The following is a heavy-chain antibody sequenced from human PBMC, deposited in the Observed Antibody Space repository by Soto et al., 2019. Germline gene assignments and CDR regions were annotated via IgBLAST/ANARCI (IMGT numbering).Heavy chain of an antibody. Sequence: TSETLSLTCTVTGGSISSSSYYWGWIRQPPGKGLEWIGSIYYSGSTYYNPSLKSRVTISVDTSKNQFSLKLSSVTAADTAVYYCARLALETYYYYGMDVWGQGTTVTVSS. CDR2: IYYSGST. CDR1: GGSISSSSYY. J-gene: IGHJ6*02. D-gene: IGHD3-16*02. V-gene: IGHV4-39*01. CDR3: ARLALETYYYYGMDV.